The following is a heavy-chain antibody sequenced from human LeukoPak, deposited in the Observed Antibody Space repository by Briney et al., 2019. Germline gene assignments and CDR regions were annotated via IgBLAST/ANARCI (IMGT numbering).Heavy chain of an antibody. CDR2: VYIAGNT. CDR3: ARHIPGYSSSLGY. Sequence: GGSLRLSCAASGFTVSNNYMSWVRQAPGKALEWVSVVYIAGNTYYADSVKGRFTISRDNSKNTLYLQMNSLGAEDTAVYYCARHIPGYSSSLGYWGQGTLVTVSS. D-gene: IGHD6-13*01. J-gene: IGHJ4*02. V-gene: IGHV3-53*01. CDR1: GFTVSNNY.